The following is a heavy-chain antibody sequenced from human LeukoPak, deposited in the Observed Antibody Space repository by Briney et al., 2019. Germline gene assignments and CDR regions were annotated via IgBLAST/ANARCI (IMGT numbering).Heavy chain of an antibody. CDR1: GFTFSSYW. Sequence: GGSLRLSCAASGFTFSSYWMHWVRQAPGKGLVWVSRINSDGSSTSYADSVKGRFTISRDNAKNSLYLQMNSLRAENTAVYYCAELGITMIGGVWGKGTTVTISS. D-gene: IGHD3-10*02. V-gene: IGHV3-74*01. CDR3: AELGITMIGGV. J-gene: IGHJ6*04. CDR2: INSDGSST.